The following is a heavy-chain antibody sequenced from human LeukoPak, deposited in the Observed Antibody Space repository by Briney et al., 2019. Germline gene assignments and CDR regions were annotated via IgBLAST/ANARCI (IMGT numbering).Heavy chain of an antibody. J-gene: IGHJ5*02. CDR3: ARASIAGTRFDP. D-gene: IGHD1-20*01. CDR2: MYYSGST. V-gene: IGHV4-30-4*01. CDR1: GDSISSHYY. Sequence: PSETLSLTCTVSGDSISSHYYWGWIRQPPGKGLAWIGYMYYSGSTYYNPSLKSRVSTSVDTSKNQFSLKLSSVTAADTAVYYCARASIAGTRFDPWGQGTLVTVSS.